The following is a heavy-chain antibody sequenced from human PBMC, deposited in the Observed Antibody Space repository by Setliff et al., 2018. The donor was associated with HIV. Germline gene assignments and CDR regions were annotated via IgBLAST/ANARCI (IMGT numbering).Heavy chain of an antibody. CDR1: GDSVNGYY. CDR2: INPSGSS. J-gene: IGHJ4*02. Sequence: PSETLSLTCTVSGDSVNGYYWSWIRQPAGKGLEWVGRINPSGSSNYNPSLNSRVAVSLDTSKNQFSLKLSSVTAADTAVYYCTREFHRGIPDYFDSWGQGILVTV. CDR3: TREFHRGIPDYFDS. V-gene: IGHV4-4*07. D-gene: IGHD2-2*02.